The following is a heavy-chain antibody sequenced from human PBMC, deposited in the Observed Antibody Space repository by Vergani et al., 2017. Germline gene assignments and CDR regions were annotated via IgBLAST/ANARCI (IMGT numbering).Heavy chain of an antibody. Sequence: QVQLQESGPGLVKPSGTLSLTCAVSGASISSTNWWTWVRQPPGKGLEWIGEIYHSGNTNYNPSLKSRVTISVDTSKNQFSLKLSSVTAADTAVYYCARVGGKDIVVVPAAIWFDPWGQGTLVTVSS. CDR2: IYHSGNT. CDR3: ARVGGKDIVVVPAAIWFDP. CDR1: GASISSTNW. V-gene: IGHV4-4*02. J-gene: IGHJ5*02. D-gene: IGHD2-2*01.